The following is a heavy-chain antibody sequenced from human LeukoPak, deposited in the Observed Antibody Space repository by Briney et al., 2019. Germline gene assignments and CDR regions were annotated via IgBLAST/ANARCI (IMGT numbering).Heavy chain of an antibody. CDR3: ARVGDYYDSSSTTFDY. J-gene: IGHJ4*02. CDR2: IYYSGST. CDR1: GGSISSGGYY. Sequence: PSETLSLTCTVSGGSISSGGYYWSWIRQHPGKGLEWIGYIYYSGSTYYNPSLKSRVTISVDTSKNQFSLKLSSVTAADTAVYYCARVGDYYDSSSTTFDYWGQGTLVTVSS. V-gene: IGHV4-31*03. D-gene: IGHD3-22*01.